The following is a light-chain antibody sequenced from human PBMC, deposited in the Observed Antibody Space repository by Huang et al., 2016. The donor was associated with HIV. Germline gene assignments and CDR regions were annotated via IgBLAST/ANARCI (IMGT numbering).Light chain of an antibody. CDR3: QQYGSVPPLT. V-gene: IGKV1-33*01. CDR1: QDIRKN. Sequence: DIQMTQSPSSLSAIVGDRGTITCQASQDIRKNLNWYHEKPGKAPKLLIYDASKLETGVPSRFSGSRSWTGFTFTISSLQPEDVAMYYCQQYGSVPPLTFGGGTKVEIK. CDR2: DAS. J-gene: IGKJ4*01.